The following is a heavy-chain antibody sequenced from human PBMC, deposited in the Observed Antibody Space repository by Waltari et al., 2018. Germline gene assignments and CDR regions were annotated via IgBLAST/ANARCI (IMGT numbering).Heavy chain of an antibody. CDR3: AKDLGTMVRGVLDY. Sequence: QVQLVESGGGVVQPGQSLSLSCAASGFTFSRDGMPWVRPAPGKGLEWVAVIWYDGSNKYYADSVKGRFTISRDNSKNTLYLQMNSLRAEDTAVYYCAKDLGTMVRGVLDYWGQGTLVTVSS. V-gene: IGHV3-33*06. CDR1: GFTFSRDG. J-gene: IGHJ4*02. D-gene: IGHD3-10*01. CDR2: IWYDGSNK.